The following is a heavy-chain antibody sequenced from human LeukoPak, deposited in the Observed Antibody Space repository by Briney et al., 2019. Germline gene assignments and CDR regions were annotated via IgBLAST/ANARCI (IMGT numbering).Heavy chain of an antibody. CDR2: VNTRGGNT. V-gene: IGHV3-23*01. D-gene: IGHD6-19*01. CDR3: AKGRGWYV. J-gene: IGHJ4*02. Sequence: AGSLTLTCAVSGDSFSSYNLSWGRHQPREGLEGGSVVNTRGGNTDYAEPVKGRFTISRDNTKNTLYLQMNSLRAEDTAVYYCAKGRGWYVWGQGTLVTVSS. CDR1: GDSFSSYN.